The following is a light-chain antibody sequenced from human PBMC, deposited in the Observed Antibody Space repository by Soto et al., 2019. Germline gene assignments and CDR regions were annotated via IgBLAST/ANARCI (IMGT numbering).Light chain of an antibody. CDR3: QQYQTYSQ. CDR2: KAS. Sequence: DIQMTQSPSTLSASVGDRVTITCRASQSINTWLAWYQLKPGRAPKLLIYKASTLESGVASRFSGSGSGTEFTLTSSSLQPDYFATYYCQQYQTYSQFGQGTKVEIK. J-gene: IGKJ1*01. CDR1: QSINTW. V-gene: IGKV1-5*03.